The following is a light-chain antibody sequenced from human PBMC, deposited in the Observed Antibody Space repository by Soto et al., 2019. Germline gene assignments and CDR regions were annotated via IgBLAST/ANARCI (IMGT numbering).Light chain of an antibody. CDR3: QQYNNWPYA. J-gene: IGKJ2*01. CDR1: QSVGSN. CDR2: GTS. Sequence: EIVMTQSPVTLSVSPGERAALSCRASQSVGSNFAWYQQRPGQAPRVLIYGTSTRATGVPARFSGSGSGTDFTLTISSLQSEDVAVYYCQQYNNWPYAFGQGTRLKIK. V-gene: IGKV3-15*01.